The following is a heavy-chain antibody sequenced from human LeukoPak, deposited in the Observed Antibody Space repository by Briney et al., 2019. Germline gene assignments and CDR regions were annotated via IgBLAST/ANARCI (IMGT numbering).Heavy chain of an antibody. J-gene: IGHJ6*02. CDR1: GGTFSSYD. CDR2: IIPIFGTA. D-gene: IGHD6-19*01. Sequence: ASVKVSCKASGGTFSSYDISWVRPAPGQGLERMGGIIPIFGTANYAQKFQGRVTITADESTSTAYTELSSLRSEDTAVYYCARGIAVADYGMDVWGQGTTVTVSS. CDR3: ARGIAVADYGMDV. V-gene: IGHV1-69*13.